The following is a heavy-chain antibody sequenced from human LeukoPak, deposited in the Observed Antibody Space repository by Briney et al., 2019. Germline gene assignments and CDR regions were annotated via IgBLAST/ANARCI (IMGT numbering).Heavy chain of an antibody. Sequence: ASVKVSCKASGGTFSSYGISWVRQAPGQGLEWMGWISAYNGNTNYAQKLQGRVTMTTDTSTSTAYMELRSLRSDDTAVYYCARVYYDSSEGYAFDIWGQGTMVTVSS. V-gene: IGHV1-18*01. J-gene: IGHJ3*02. D-gene: IGHD3-22*01. CDR3: ARVYYDSSEGYAFDI. CDR2: ISAYNGNT. CDR1: GGTFSSYG.